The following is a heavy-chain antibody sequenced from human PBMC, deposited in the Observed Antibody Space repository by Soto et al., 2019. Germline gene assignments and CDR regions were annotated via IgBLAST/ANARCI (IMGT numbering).Heavy chain of an antibody. V-gene: IGHV1-2*02. CDR1: GYTFTGYY. CDR2: INPNSGGT. Sequence: ASVKVSCKASGYTFTGYYMHWVRQAPGQGLEWMGWINPNSGGTNYAQKFQGRVTMTRDTSISTAYMELSRLRSDDTAVYYCARASSIAARPIVYWGQGTLVTVSS. CDR3: ARASSIAARPIVY. D-gene: IGHD6-6*01. J-gene: IGHJ4*02.